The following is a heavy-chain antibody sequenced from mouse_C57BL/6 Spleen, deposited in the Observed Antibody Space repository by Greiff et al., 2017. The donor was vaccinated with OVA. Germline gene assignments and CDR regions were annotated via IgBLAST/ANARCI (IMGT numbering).Heavy chain of an antibody. CDR3: TRGLLRSFFAY. Sequence: VQLQQSGAELVRPGASVTLSCKASGYTFTDYEMHWVKQTPVHGLEWIGAIDPETGGTAYNQKFKGKAILTADKSSSTAYMELRSLTSEDSAVYYCTRGLLRSFFAYWGQGTLVTVSA. V-gene: IGHV1-15*01. CDR2: IDPETGGT. D-gene: IGHD3-3*01. CDR1: GYTFTDYE. J-gene: IGHJ3*01.